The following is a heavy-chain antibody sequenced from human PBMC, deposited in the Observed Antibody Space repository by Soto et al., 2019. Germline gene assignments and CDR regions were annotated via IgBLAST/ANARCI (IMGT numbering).Heavy chain of an antibody. J-gene: IGHJ4*02. V-gene: IGHV3-23*01. CDR1: GFTFSSYA. CDR2: ISGSGGST. Sequence: GGSLRLSCAASGFTFSSYAMSWVRQAPGKGLEWVSAISGSGGSTYYADSVKGRFTISRDNSKNTLYLQMNSLRAEDTAVYYCAKAEEEITIFGVVTAYYFDYWGQGTLVTVSS. D-gene: IGHD3-3*01. CDR3: AKAEEEITIFGVVTAYYFDY.